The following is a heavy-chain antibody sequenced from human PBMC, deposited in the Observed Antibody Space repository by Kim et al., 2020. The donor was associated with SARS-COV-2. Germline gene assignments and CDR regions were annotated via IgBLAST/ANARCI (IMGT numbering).Heavy chain of an antibody. CDR1: GYTFTSYD. CDR3: ARRRYNWNVGGRYNWFDP. Sequence: ASVKVSCKASGYTFTSYDINWVRQATGQGLEWMGWMNPNSGNTGYAQKFQGRVTMTRNTSISTAYMELSSLRSEDTAVYYCARRRYNWNVGGRYNWFDPWGQGTLVTVSS. CDR2: MNPNSGNT. V-gene: IGHV1-8*01. D-gene: IGHD1-1*01. J-gene: IGHJ5*02.